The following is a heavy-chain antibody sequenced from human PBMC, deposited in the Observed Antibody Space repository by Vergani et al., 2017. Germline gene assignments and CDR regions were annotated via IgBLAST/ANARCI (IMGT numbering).Heavy chain of an antibody. J-gene: IGHJ4*02. CDR2: VNSDVSWT. D-gene: IGHD3/OR15-3a*01. CDR1: GFTFSSYW. Sequence: EVQLLESGGGLVQPGGSLRLSCAASGFTFSSYWMHWVRQAPGKGLVWVSRVNSDVSWTTYADSVKGRFTISRDNAKNTLYLQMNSLRADDTAVYYCARGRTGADFDYWGQGTLVTVSS. V-gene: IGHV3-74*02. CDR3: ARGRTGADFDY.